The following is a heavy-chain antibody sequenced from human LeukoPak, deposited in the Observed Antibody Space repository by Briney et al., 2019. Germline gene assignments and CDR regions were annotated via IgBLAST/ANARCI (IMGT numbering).Heavy chain of an antibody. CDR2: IWYDGSNK. J-gene: IGHJ4*02. CDR1: GFTFSSYG. Sequence: PGGSLRLSCAASGFTFSSYGMHWVRQAPGKGLEWVAVIWYDGSNKYYADSVKGRFTISRDNAKNSLYLQMNSLRAEDTAVYYCARAPTYYCDSSGYPTVYFDYWGQGTLVTVSS. D-gene: IGHD3-22*01. V-gene: IGHV3-33*01. CDR3: ARAPTYYCDSSGYPTVYFDY.